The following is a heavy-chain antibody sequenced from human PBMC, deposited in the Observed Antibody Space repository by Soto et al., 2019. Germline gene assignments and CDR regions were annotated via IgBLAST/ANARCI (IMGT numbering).Heavy chain of an antibody. Sequence: GGSLRLSCAASGFTFSSYAMSWVRQAPGKGLEWVSAISGSGGSTYYADSMKGRFTISRDNSKNTLYLQMNSLRAEDTAVYYCAKDRSPGGSGSYYNPFDYWGQGTLVTVSS. V-gene: IGHV3-23*01. J-gene: IGHJ4*02. D-gene: IGHD3-10*01. CDR1: GFTFSSYA. CDR3: AKDRSPGGSGSYYNPFDY. CDR2: ISGSGGST.